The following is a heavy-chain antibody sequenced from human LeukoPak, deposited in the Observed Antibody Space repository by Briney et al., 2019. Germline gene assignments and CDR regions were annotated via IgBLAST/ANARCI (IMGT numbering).Heavy chain of an antibody. Sequence: GGSLRLSCAASGFTFSSYVMSWVRQAPVKGLEWVSALSGSGGSTYYADSVKGRFTISRDNSKNTPYLQMNSLRAEDTAVYYCAKGKSSGWYDNWFDPWGQGTLVTVSS. J-gene: IGHJ5*02. D-gene: IGHD6-19*01. CDR1: GFTFSSYV. V-gene: IGHV3-23*01. CDR3: AKGKSSGWYDNWFDP. CDR2: LSGSGGST.